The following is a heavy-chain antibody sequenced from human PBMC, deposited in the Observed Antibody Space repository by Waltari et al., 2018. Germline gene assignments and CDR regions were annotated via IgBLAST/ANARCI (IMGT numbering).Heavy chain of an antibody. D-gene: IGHD5-12*01. J-gene: IGHJ3*01. CDR1: GGTFSSYS. Sequence: QVQLVQSGAEVKKSGSSVKVSCMASGGTFSSYSISWGRQAPGQGREWMGGIIPIFGTANYAQKFQGRVTISADESANTVYMQLSSLRFEDTAVYYCARNLRGRDGYNSYAFDLWGHGTLISVSS. CDR2: IIPIFGTA. CDR3: ARNLRGRDGYNSYAFDL. V-gene: IGHV1-69*19.